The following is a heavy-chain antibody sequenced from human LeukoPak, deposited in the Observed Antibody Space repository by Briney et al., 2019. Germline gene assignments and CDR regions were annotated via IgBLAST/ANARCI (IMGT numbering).Heavy chain of an antibody. CDR1: GGSISSGGYS. CDR2: IYHSGST. V-gene: IGHV4-30-2*01. CDR3: ARSRPQPAAPANFDY. Sequence: SETLSLTCAVSGGSISSGGYSWSWIRQPPGKGLEWIGYIYHSGSTYYNPSLKSRVTISVDRSKNQFSLKLSSATAADTAVYYCARSRPQPAAPANFDYWGQGTLVTVSS. D-gene: IGHD2-2*01. J-gene: IGHJ4*02.